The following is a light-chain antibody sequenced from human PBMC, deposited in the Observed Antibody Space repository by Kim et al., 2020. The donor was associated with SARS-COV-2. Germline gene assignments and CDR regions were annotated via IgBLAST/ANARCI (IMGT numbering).Light chain of an antibody. J-gene: IGKJ5*01. CDR3: QQYAYWRA. V-gene: IGKV3-15*01. CDR1: QSISSS. Sequence: EIVMTQSPATLSLSPGERATLSCRASQSISSSLAWYQQKPGQAPRVLIYGASARATGTPARFSGSGSGTEFTLTISNLQSEDFAVYYCQQYAYWRAFGQGTRLEIK. CDR2: GAS.